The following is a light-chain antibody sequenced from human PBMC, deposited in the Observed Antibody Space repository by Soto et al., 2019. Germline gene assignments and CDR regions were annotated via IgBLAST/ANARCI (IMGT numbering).Light chain of an antibody. CDR1: QSVGSSY. CDR3: QQYGSSPK. J-gene: IGKJ1*01. Sequence: EIVLTQSPGTLSLSPGERATLSCRASQSVGSSYLAWYQQKPGQAPRLLIYGASSRATGIPDRFSGSGPGTDFTLTISRLEPEHFAVYYCQQYGSSPKFGQGTKVDIK. CDR2: GAS. V-gene: IGKV3-20*01.